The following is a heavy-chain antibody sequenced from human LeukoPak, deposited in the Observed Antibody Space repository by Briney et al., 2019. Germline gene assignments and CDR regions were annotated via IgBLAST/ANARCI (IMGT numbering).Heavy chain of an antibody. J-gene: IGHJ6*02. Sequence: GGSLRLSCAASGFTFSTYEVIWVRQAPGKGLELVSYISSSGNNIYYADSVKGRFTISRDNVKKSLSLQMNSLRAEDTAVYYCARVGMTTMTVDVWGQGTTVTVSS. D-gene: IGHD5-24*01. CDR1: GFTFSTYE. CDR3: ARVGMTTMTVDV. CDR2: ISSSGNNI. V-gene: IGHV3-48*03.